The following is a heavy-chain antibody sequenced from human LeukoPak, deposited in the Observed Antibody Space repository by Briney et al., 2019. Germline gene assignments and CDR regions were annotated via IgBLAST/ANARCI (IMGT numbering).Heavy chain of an antibody. CDR2: IWHDRSKK. D-gene: IGHD4-23*01. J-gene: IGHJ4*02. CDR3: AGDTPVGGEYYFEY. Sequence: PGGSLRPSWAAVGLSFITNGMDWARPAPKTGMEWWEGIWHDRSKKYYADSVKGRFTISRDKSKNTLYLEMNSLRADDTAMYYCAGDTPVGGEYYFEYWGQGALVTVSS. V-gene: IGHV3-33*01. CDR1: GLSFITNG.